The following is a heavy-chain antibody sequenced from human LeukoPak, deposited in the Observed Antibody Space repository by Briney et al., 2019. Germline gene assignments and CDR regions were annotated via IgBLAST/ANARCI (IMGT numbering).Heavy chain of an antibody. V-gene: IGHV3-48*01. CDR1: GFTFSSYS. J-gene: IGHJ6*03. CDR3: ARVGYSSGWRAWGDYYYYMDV. CDR2: ISSSSSTI. D-gene: IGHD6-19*01. Sequence: GGSLRLSCAASGFTFSSYSMNWVRQAPGKGLEWVSYISSSSSTIYYADSVKGRFTISRDNAKNSLYLQMNSLRAEDTAVYYCARVGYSSGWRAWGDYYYYMDVWGKGTTVTVSS.